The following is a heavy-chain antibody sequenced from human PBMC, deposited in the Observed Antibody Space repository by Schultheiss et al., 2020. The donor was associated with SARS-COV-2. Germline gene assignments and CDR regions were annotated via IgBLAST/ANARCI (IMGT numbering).Heavy chain of an antibody. V-gene: IGHV3-15*01. CDR1: GFTFSNAW. J-gene: IGHJ6*02. Sequence: GGSLRLSCAASGFTFSNAWMSWVRQAPGKGLEWVGRIKSKTDGGTTDYAAPVKGRFTISRDDSKNTLYLQMNSLKTEDTAVYYCTSRYYYGSGIVYYYYGMDVWGQGTTVTVSS. CDR3: TSRYYYGSGIVYYYYGMDV. CDR2: IKSKTDGGTT. D-gene: IGHD3-10*01.